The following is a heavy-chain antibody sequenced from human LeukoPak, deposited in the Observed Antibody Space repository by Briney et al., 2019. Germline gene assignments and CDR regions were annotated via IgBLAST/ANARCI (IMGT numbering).Heavy chain of an antibody. CDR2: INHSGST. J-gene: IGHJ5*02. Sequence: PSETLSLTCAVYGGSFSGYYWSWIRQPPGKGLEWIGEINHSGSTNYNPSLKSRVTISVDTSKNQFSLKLSSVTAADTAVYYCAGANISGWLLTSRGDWFDPWGQGTLVTVSS. CDR1: GGSFSGYY. D-gene: IGHD5-12*01. CDR3: AGANISGWLLTSRGDWFDP. V-gene: IGHV4-34*01.